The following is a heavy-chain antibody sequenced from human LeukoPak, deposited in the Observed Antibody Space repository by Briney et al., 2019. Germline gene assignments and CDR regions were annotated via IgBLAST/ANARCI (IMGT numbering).Heavy chain of an antibody. D-gene: IGHD3-3*01. CDR3: ARGYDFWSGYLPKYYYYYGMDV. CDR2: MNPNSGNT. J-gene: IGHJ6*02. Sequence: EASVKVSCKASGYTFTSYDIHWVRQATGQGLEWMGWMNPNSGNTGYAQKFQGRVTMTRNTSISTAYMELSSLRSEDTAVYYCARGYDFWSGYLPKYYYYYGMDVWGQGTTVTVSS. CDR1: GYTFTSYD. V-gene: IGHV1-8*01.